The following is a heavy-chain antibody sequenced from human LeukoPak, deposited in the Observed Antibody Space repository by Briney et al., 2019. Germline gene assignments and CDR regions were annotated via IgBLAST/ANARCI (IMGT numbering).Heavy chain of an antibody. Sequence: ASVKVSCKASGYTFTSYGISWVRQAPGQGLEWMGWISAYNGNTNYAQKLQGRVNMTTDTSTSTAYMELRSLRSDDTAVYYCARELTGLLLWFGELSNTYYYYGMDVWGQGTTVTVSS. V-gene: IGHV1-18*01. CDR3: ARELTGLLLWFGELSNTYYYYGMDV. D-gene: IGHD3-10*01. CDR2: ISAYNGNT. CDR1: GYTFTSYG. J-gene: IGHJ6*02.